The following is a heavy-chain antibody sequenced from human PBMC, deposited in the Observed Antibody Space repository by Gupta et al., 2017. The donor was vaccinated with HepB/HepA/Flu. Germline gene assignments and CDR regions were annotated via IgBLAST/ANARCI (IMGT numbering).Heavy chain of an antibody. Sequence: QVQLVESGGGVVQPGRSLRLSCAASGFTFCSYAMHWVRQAPGKGLEWVAVISYDGSNKYYADSVKGRFTISRDNSKNTLYLQMNSLRAEDTAVYYCARDYGPFDYWGQGTLVTVSS. CDR2: ISYDGSNK. J-gene: IGHJ4*02. D-gene: IGHD3-10*01. CDR3: ARDYGPFDY. CDR1: GFTFCSYA. V-gene: IGHV3-30-3*01.